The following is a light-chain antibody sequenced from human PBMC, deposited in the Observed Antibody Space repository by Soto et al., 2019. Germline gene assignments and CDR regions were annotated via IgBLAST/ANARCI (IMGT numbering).Light chain of an antibody. CDR1: SSNIGAGYD. J-gene: IGLJ3*02. V-gene: IGLV1-40*01. CDR3: QSFDSSLSGWV. CDR2: SNN. Sequence: QSVLTQPPSVSGAPGQRVTISCTGSSSNIGAGYDVHWYQQLPGTAPKLLIYSNNNRPSGVPDRFSGSKSGTSASLAITGLQAEDEADYYCQSFDSSLSGWVFDGGTKVTVL.